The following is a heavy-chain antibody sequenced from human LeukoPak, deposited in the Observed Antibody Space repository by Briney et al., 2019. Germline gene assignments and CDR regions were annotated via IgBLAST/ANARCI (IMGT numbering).Heavy chain of an antibody. CDR2: IYRSGST. Sequence: SETLSLTCTVSGGSISSGSYYWSWIRQPAGKRLEWIGHIYRSGSTNYNPSLKSRVTISVDTSKNQFSLKLSSVTAADTAVYYCARDSLELLDDTSWGQGTLVTVSS. J-gene: IGHJ4*02. CDR1: GGSISSGSYY. V-gene: IGHV4-61*09. CDR3: ARDSLELLDDTS. D-gene: IGHD1-7*01.